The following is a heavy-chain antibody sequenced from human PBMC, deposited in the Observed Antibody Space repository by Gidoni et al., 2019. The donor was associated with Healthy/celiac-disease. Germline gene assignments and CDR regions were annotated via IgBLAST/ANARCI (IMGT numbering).Heavy chain of an antibody. CDR2: IYYSGST. CDR3: ARGFGYCSSTSCSPEYYYYGMDV. J-gene: IGHJ6*02. CDR1: GGSISRGDYY. D-gene: IGHD2-2*01. V-gene: IGHV4-30-4*01. Sequence: QVQLQESGPGLVKPSQTLSLTCTVSGGSISRGDYYWSWIRQPPGKGLEWIGYIYYSGSTYYNPSLKSRVTISVDTSKNQFSLKLSSVTAADTAVYYCARGFGYCSSTSCSPEYYYYGMDVWGQGTTVTVSS.